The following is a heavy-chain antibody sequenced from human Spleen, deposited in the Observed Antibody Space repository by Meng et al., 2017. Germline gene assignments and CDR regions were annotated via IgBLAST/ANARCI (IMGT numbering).Heavy chain of an antibody. CDR1: GFTFSKHS. Sequence: GGSLRLSCAASGFTFSKHSMNWVRQVPGKGLEWVSSISSTSSYIYYADSVRGRFTISRDNAKNSLYLQMDSLRAEDTAVYYCARLEGATSDAFDIWGQGTMVTVSS. CDR2: ISSTSSYI. V-gene: IGHV3-21*01. J-gene: IGHJ3*02. CDR3: ARLEGATSDAFDI. D-gene: IGHD1-26*01.